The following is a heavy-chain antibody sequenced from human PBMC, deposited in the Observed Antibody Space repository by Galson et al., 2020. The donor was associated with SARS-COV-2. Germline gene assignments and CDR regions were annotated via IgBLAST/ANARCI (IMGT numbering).Heavy chain of an antibody. J-gene: IGHJ4*02. Sequence: SGPTLVKPTQTLTLTCTFSGFSLTTSGMCVNWIRQPPGKALEWLALIDWDGDKYYSTSLKTRLTISKDTSKNQVVLTMTNMDPVDTATYYCARVDSSGGRGNSWGKGTLVTVSS. CDR2: IDWDGDK. CDR3: ARVDSSGGRGNS. D-gene: IGHD6-19*01. V-gene: IGHV2-70*01. CDR1: GFSLTTSGMC.